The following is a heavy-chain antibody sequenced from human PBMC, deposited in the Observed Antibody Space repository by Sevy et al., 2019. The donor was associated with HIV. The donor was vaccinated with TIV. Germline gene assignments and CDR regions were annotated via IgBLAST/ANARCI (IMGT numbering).Heavy chain of an antibody. CDR3: VREGAPYRNIRYCSGNNCFYNWFDP. D-gene: IGHD2-15*01. CDR2: ISSDGDNT. CDR1: GFTFNDYA. V-gene: IGHV3-30-3*01. Sequence: GGSLRLSCAASGFTFNDYALHWVCQAPGKGLEWVAIISSDGDNTYYADTVKGRFTISRDNSKNTVYLQMNRLRAEDTAFYYCVREGAPYRNIRYCSGNNCFYNWFDPWGQGTLVTVSS. J-gene: IGHJ5*02.